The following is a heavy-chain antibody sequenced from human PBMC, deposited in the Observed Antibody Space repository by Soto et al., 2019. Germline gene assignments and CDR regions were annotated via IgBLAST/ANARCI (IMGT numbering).Heavy chain of an antibody. Sequence: ASVKVSWKASGYTFTSYAMHWVRQAPGQRLEWMGWVNAGNGITKYSQKFQVRVTITRDTSASTAYMELSSLRSEDTAVYYCARGSYEDYYYGLDVWGQGTTVTVSS. D-gene: IGHD1-26*01. CDR2: VNAGNGIT. V-gene: IGHV1-3*01. J-gene: IGHJ6*02. CDR1: GYTFTSYA. CDR3: ARGSYEDYYYGLDV.